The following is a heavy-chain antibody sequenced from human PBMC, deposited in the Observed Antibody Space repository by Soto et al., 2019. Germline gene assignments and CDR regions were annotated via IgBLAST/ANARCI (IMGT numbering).Heavy chain of an antibody. CDR1: GGSFSGYC. Sequence: PSETLSLTCAVYGGSFSGYCWSWIRQPPGKGLEWIGEINHSGSTNYNPSLKSRVTISVDTSKNQFSLKLSSVTAADTAVYYCARGHQTRRITIFGVVQPVYYFDYWGQGTLVTVSS. CDR3: ARGHQTRRITIFGVVQPVYYFDY. CDR2: INHSGST. D-gene: IGHD3-3*01. J-gene: IGHJ4*02. V-gene: IGHV4-34*01.